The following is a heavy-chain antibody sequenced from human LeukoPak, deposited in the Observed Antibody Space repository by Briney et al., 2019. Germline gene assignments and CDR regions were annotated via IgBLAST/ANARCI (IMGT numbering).Heavy chain of an antibody. CDR1: VFTFSSFS. D-gene: IGHD4-17*01. V-gene: IGHV3-7*01. Sequence: PGGSLRLSCAASVFTFSSFSMNWVRQAPGEGLEGVAKIQEDGIDKTSLAFVRGPFNISRDNAKSPLFLQMSSLRVDDTAVYYCARDQDGALDYWGQGSLVTVSS. J-gene: IGHJ4*02. CDR2: IQEDGIDK. CDR3: ARDQDGALDY.